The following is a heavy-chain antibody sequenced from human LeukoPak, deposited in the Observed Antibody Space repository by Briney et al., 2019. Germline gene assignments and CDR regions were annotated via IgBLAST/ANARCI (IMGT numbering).Heavy chain of an antibody. CDR2: VNPGGST. D-gene: IGHD3-22*01. CDR1: GGSFRNNH. J-gene: IGHJ4*02. CDR3: ARRESSGFYYFFFDF. V-gene: IGHV4-34*01. Sequence: PSETLSLTCAVYGGSFRNNHWSWIRQSPGKGLEWIGEVNPGGSTNHNPSLKSRVIMSVDTSKNQFSLSLRSLTAADTAVYYCARRESSGFYYFFFDFWAQGTLVTVSS.